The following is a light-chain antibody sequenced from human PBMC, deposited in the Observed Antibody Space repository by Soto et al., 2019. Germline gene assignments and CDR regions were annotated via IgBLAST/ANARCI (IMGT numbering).Light chain of an antibody. CDR1: QDIRSD. CDR2: ATS. Sequence: AIQMTQFPSSLSASVGDRVTITCRASQDIRSDLGWYQQRPGKAPQLPIYATSSLQSGVPSRFSGNGSGTDLTITITTLHPSAFATHHLLQDNKLPLTVGGGTKV. V-gene: IGKV1-6*01. CDR3: LQDNKLPLT. J-gene: IGKJ4*01.